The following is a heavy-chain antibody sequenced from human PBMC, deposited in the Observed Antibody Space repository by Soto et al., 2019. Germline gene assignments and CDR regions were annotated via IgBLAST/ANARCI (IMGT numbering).Heavy chain of an antibody. Sequence: EVQLVESGGGLVQPGGSLRLSCAASGFTFSSYWMSWVRQAPGKGLEWVANIKQDGSEKYYVDSVKGRFNISRDNAKNSLYLQMNSLRAEDTAVYYCARDLAPGYCSGGSCPGDAFDIWGQGTMVTVSS. V-gene: IGHV3-7*01. CDR1: GFTFSSYW. CDR2: IKQDGSEK. D-gene: IGHD2-15*01. CDR3: ARDLAPGYCSGGSCPGDAFDI. J-gene: IGHJ3*02.